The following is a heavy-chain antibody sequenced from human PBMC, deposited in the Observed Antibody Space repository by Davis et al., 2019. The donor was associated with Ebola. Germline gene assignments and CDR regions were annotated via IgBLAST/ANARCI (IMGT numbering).Heavy chain of an antibody. CDR2: ISAYNGNT. CDR1: GYTFTSYG. D-gene: IGHD2-15*01. V-gene: IGHV1-18*01. J-gene: IGHJ6*02. CDR3: ARDIVVVVAATSHYYYYYGMDV. Sequence: AASVKVSCKASGYTFTSYGISWVRQAPGQGLEWMGWISAYNGNTKYSQKFQGRVTMTRDTSTSTVYMELSSLRSEDTAVYYCARDIVVVVAATSHYYYYYGMDVWGQGTTVTVSS.